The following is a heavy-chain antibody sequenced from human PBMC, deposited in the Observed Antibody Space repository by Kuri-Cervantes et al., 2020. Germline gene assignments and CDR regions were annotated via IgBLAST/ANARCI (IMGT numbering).Heavy chain of an antibody. J-gene: IGHJ4*02. D-gene: IGHD6-13*01. CDR3: ARVQYSSSWSPFDY. CDR2: IRYDGSNK. V-gene: IGHV3-30*02. CDR1: GFTFINYG. Sequence: GESLKISCAASGFTFINYGLHWVRQAPGKGLEWVAFIRYDGSNKYYADPVKGRFTISRDNSKNTLYLQMNSLRAEDTAVYYCARVQYSSSWSPFDYWGQGTLVTVSS.